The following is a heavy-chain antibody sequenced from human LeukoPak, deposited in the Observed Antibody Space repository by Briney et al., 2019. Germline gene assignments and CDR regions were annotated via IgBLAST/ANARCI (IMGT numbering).Heavy chain of an antibody. Sequence: SETLSLTCTVSGYSISSGYYWGWIRQPPGKGLQWIASVFHSGNTYYNPSLKSRVTISIDTSTNQISLKLSSVTAGDTAIYYCAREWSYYAFEIWGQGKMVAVSS. CDR1: GYSISSGYY. CDR2: VFHSGNT. CDR3: AREWSYYAFEI. J-gene: IGHJ3*02. V-gene: IGHV4-38-2*02. D-gene: IGHD1-26*01.